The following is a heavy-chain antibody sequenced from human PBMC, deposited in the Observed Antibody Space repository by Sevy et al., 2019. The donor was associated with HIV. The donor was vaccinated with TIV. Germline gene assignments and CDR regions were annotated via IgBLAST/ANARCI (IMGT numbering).Heavy chain of an antibody. Sequence: GGSLRLSCAASGFTFHTYWMQWVRQAPGKGLEWVANIRQDGGEIYYSDSVKGRFTISRDNAKESLFLQMTNLKVEDSGIYYCARRFFDVWGQGVLVTVSS. CDR2: IRQDGGEI. CDR3: ARRFFDV. J-gene: IGHJ4*02. CDR1: GFTFHTYW. V-gene: IGHV3-7*01. D-gene: IGHD3-16*01.